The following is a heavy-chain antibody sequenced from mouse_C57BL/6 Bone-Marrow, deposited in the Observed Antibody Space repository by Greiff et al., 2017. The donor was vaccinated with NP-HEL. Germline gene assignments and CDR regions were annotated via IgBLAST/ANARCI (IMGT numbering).Heavy chain of an antibody. CDR3: ARSTMVYYFDY. J-gene: IGHJ2*01. CDR2: IYPSDSET. Sequence: QVQLKQPGAELVRPGSSVKLSCKASGYTFTSYWMDWVKQRPGQGLEWIGNIYPSDSETHYNQKFKDKATLTVDKSSSTAYMQLSSLTSEDSAVYYCARSTMVYYFDYWGQGTTLTVSS. CDR1: GYTFTSYW. V-gene: IGHV1-61*01. D-gene: IGHD2-2*01.